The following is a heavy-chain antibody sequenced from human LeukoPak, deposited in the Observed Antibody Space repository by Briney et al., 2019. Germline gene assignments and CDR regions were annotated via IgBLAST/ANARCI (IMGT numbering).Heavy chain of an antibody. J-gene: IGHJ4*02. CDR1: GGSFSGYY. V-gene: IGHV4-34*01. CDR2: INHSGST. Sequence: SETLSLTCAVYGGSFSGYYWSWIRQPPGKGLEWIGEINHSGSTNYNPSLKSRVTISVDTSKNQFSLKLSSVTAADTAVYYCARARDSDYWGQGTLVTVSS. CDR3: ARARDSDY.